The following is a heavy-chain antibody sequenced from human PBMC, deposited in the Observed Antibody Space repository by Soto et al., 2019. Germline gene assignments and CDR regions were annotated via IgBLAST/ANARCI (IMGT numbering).Heavy chain of an antibody. V-gene: IGHV5-10-1*01. J-gene: IGHJ4*02. CDR3: ARQIYDSDTGPNFQYYFDS. D-gene: IGHD3-22*01. Sequence: ESLKISCKGSGYSFAGYWITWVRQKPGKGLEWMGRIDPSDSQTYYSPSFRGHVTISVTKSITTVFLQWSSLRASDTAMYYCARQIYDSDTGPNFQYYFDSWGQGPRVTVSS. CDR1: GYSFAGYW. CDR2: IDPSDSQT.